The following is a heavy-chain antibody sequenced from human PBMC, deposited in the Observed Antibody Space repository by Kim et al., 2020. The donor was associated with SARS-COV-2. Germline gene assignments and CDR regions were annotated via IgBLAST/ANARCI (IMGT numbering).Heavy chain of an antibody. Sequence: GGSLRLSCSASGFTFSSYGMHWVRQAPGKGLEWVAVIWYDGSNKYYADSVKGRFTISRDNSKNTLYLQMNSLRAEDTAVYYCARDLLWGSTSYGMDVWGQGXPVTVSS. D-gene: IGHD3-16*01. CDR1: GFTFSSYG. CDR3: ARDLLWGSTSYGMDV. V-gene: IGHV3-33*01. J-gene: IGHJ6*02. CDR2: IWYDGSNK.